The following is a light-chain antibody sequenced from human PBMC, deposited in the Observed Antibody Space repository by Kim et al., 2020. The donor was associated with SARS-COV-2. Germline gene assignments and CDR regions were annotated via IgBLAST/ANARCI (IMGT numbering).Light chain of an antibody. CDR2: GKN. CDR3: NSRDNSGDHVV. CDR1: SLRTYY. Sequence: SSELTQDPAVSVALGQTVRITCQGDSLRTYYATWYQQRPGQAPRVVIYGKNNRPSGIPDRFSGSSSGNTASLTVTGAQAVDEADYYCNSRDNSGDHVVFGGGTQLTFL. V-gene: IGLV3-19*01. J-gene: IGLJ2*01.